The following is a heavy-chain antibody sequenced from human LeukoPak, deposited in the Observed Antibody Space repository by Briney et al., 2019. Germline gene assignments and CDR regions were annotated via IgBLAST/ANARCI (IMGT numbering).Heavy chain of an antibody. CDR2: INPNTGGT. V-gene: IGHV1-2*02. J-gene: IGHJ4*02. D-gene: IGHD2-2*01. CDR3: AKDGCRSASCYAVY. Sequence: ASVKVSCKASGSTFIDYYMHWVRQAPGQGLEWMGWINPNTGGTNYAQKFQGRVTMTRDTSISTAYMELSRLRSDDTAVYYCAKDGCRSASCYAVYWGQGTLVTVSS. CDR1: GSTFIDYY.